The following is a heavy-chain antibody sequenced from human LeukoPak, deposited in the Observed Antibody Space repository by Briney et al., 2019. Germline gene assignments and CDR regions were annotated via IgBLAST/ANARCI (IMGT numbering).Heavy chain of an antibody. D-gene: IGHD3-10*01. J-gene: IGHJ4*02. CDR3: AKRLWSTSGAYSPFDY. CDR1: GFTFSSYA. V-gene: IGHV3-23*01. Sequence: PGGSLRLSCAASGFTFSSYAMSWVRQAPGKGPEWFSGISGSDGTTHYADSVKGRFTISRDNSKNTLSLQMHSLRAEDAAVYYCAKRLWSTSGAYSPFDYWGQGTLVTVFS. CDR2: ISGSDGTT.